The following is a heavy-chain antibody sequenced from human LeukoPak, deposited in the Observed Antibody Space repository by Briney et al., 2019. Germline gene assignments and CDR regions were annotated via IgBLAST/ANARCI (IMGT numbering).Heavy chain of an antibody. CDR3: ARDLSGGSSFDY. CDR1: GGSISGYY. Sequence: SETLSLTCTVSGGSISGYYWSWIRQPPGKGLEWIGYIYYIGSTNYNPSVKSRVTISVDTSENQFSLRLSSVTAADTAVYYCARDLSGGSSFDYWGQGTLVTVSS. V-gene: IGHV4-59*01. J-gene: IGHJ4*02. D-gene: IGHD2-15*01. CDR2: IYYIGST.